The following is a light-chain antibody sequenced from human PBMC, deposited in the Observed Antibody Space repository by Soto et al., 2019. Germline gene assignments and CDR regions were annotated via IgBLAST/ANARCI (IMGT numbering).Light chain of an antibody. J-gene: IGKJ3*01. CDR3: QQRSNGPPLFT. Sequence: EIVLTQSPATLSLSPGERATLSCRASQSVSSYLAWYQQKPGQAPRLLIYDASNRATGIPARFSGSGSGTDFTFTVSSLEPEDFAVYSCQQRSNGPPLFTFGPGTKVDIK. V-gene: IGKV3-11*01. CDR1: QSVSSY. CDR2: DAS.